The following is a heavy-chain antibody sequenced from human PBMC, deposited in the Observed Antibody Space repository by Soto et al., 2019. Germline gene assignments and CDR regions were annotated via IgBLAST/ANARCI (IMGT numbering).Heavy chain of an antibody. Sequence: GSVRLSCAASGFTVSSYGRHWVRQATGKGLEWVSAIGTAGDTYYPGSVKGRFTISRENAKNSLYLQMNSLRAGDTAVYYCARVVPRYYYMDVWGKGTTVTVSS. V-gene: IGHV3-13*01. CDR3: ARVVPRYYYMDV. CDR1: GFTVSSYG. CDR2: IGTAGDT. J-gene: IGHJ6*03.